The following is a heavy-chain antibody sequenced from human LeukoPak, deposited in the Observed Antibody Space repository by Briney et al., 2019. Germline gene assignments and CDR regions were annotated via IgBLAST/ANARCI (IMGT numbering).Heavy chain of an antibody. CDR1: GFTFSSYG. Sequence: PGGSLRLSCAASGFTFSSYGMHWVRQAPGKGLEWVAFIRYDGSNKYYADSVKGRFTISRDNSKNTLYLQMNSLRAEDTAVYYCAKDGKQLVRGIYYYYMDVWGKGTTVTVSS. V-gene: IGHV3-30*02. J-gene: IGHJ6*03. CDR2: IRYDGSNK. D-gene: IGHD6-6*01. CDR3: AKDGKQLVRGIYYYYMDV.